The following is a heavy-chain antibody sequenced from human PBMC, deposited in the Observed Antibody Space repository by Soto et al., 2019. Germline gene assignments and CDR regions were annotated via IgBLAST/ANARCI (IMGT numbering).Heavy chain of an antibody. V-gene: IGHV1-24*01. Sequence: SVKVSCKVSGYTLTELAMHGVRQAPGKGLEWMGGFDPEDGETIYAQKFQGRVTMTEDTSTDTAYMELSSLRSEDTAVYYCAPWYYYDSSGYFDYWGQGTLVTVSS. CDR2: FDPEDGET. CDR1: GYTLTELA. CDR3: APWYYYDSSGYFDY. J-gene: IGHJ4*02. D-gene: IGHD3-22*01.